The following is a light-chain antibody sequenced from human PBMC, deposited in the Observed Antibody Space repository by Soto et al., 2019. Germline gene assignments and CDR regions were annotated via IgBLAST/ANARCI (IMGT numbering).Light chain of an antibody. CDR3: FSFTSHSSHYV. J-gene: IGLJ1*01. CDR2: EVT. CDR1: ISDVGGHGF. V-gene: IGLV2-14*01. Sequence: QSVLTQPASVSGSPGQSITISCTGTISDVGGHGFVSWYQQHPGKAPKLIIYEVTHRPSGVSNRFSGSKSGNTASLTISGLPADDEADYYCFSFTSHSSHYVFGTGTKLTVL.